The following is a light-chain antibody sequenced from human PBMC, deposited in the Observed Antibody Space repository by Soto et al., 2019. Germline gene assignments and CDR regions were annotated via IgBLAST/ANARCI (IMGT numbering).Light chain of an antibody. J-gene: IGKJ5*01. CDR3: QNYQNYGSVPIT. CDR1: QDISNY. CDR2: AAS. V-gene: IGKV1-27*01. Sequence: IQVTQAPSSLSASVGDRVTITCRASQDISNYFAWYQQKPGKVPSLLIYAASALQSGVPSRFSGSGSGTDFTLTISSLQPEDVATYYCQNYQNYGSVPITFGQGTRLEIK.